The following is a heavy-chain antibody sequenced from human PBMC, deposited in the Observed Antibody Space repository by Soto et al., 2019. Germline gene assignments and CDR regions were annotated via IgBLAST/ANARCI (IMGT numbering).Heavy chain of an antibody. V-gene: IGHV3-30*18. D-gene: IGHD3-10*01. CDR3: AKDFKVSGGHYGSLNYYYGMDV. J-gene: IGHJ6*02. Sequence: GSLRLSCAASGFTFSDFGMHWVRQAPGKGLEWVAIISYDGILKYYADSVKGRFTISRDTSKGAVYLQMNSLTPEDTAVYYCAKDFKVSGGHYGSLNYYYGMDVWGQGTTVTVSS. CDR1: GFTFSDFG. CDR2: ISYDGILK.